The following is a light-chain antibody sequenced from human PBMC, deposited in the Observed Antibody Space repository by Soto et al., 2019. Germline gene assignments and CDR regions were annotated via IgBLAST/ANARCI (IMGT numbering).Light chain of an antibody. CDR2: GVT. J-gene: IGLJ1*01. CDR1: SSDVGGYDT. CDR3: SSFTSSITYV. V-gene: IGLV2-14*01. Sequence: QSFLTQPASVSGSPGQSITIACTGTSSDVGGYDTVCWYQQHPGKAPKVMIYGVTNRPSGVSDRFSGSKSGNTASLTISGLQAEDEADYYCSSFTSSITYVFGTGTRSPS.